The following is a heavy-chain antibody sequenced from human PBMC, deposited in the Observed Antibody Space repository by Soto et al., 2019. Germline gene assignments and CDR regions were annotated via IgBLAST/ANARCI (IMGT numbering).Heavy chain of an antibody. CDR1: GFTFSSYV. CDR3: AKDLHYYDSSGYSN. D-gene: IGHD3-22*01. V-gene: IGHV3-30*18. Sequence: GGSLRLSCAASGFTFSSYVMHWVRQSPGKGLEWVAVISYDGSNKYYADSVKGRFTISRDNSKNTLYLQMNSLRAEDTAVYYCAKDLHYYDSSGYSNWGQGTLVTVSS. CDR2: ISYDGSNK. J-gene: IGHJ4*02.